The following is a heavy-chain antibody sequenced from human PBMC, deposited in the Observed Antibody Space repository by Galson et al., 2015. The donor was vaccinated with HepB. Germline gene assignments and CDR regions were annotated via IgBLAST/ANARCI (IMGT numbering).Heavy chain of an antibody. V-gene: IGHV2-5*01. J-gene: IGHJ4*02. CDR3: AHSNYDFWSGYTKFDY. CDR1: GFSLSTSGVG. Sequence: PALVKPTQTLTLTCTFSGFSLSTSGVGVGWIRQPPGKALEWLALIYWNDDKRYSPSLKSRLTITKDTSKNQVVLTMTNMDPVDTATYYCAHSNYDFWSGYTKFDYWGQGTLVTVSS. D-gene: IGHD3-3*01. CDR2: IYWNDDK.